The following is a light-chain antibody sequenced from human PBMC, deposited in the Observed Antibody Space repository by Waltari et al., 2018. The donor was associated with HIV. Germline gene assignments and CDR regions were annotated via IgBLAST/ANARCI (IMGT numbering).Light chain of an antibody. CDR1: TSNIGTNI. CDR2: SNN. Sequence: QSVLTQPPSASGTPGQNVTISCSGNTSNIGTNIVNWYQQFPGAAPKLLIYSNNQRPSGVPARFSGSKSGTSASRAISGLQSEDEADYFCAAWDDTLNGLFGGGTKLTVL. J-gene: IGLJ2*01. V-gene: IGLV1-44*01. CDR3: AAWDDTLNGL.